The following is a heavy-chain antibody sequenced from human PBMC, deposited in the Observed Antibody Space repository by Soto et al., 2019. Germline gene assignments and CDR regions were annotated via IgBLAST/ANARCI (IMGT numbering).Heavy chain of an antibody. V-gene: IGHV1-18*01. D-gene: IGHD3-22*01. J-gene: IGHJ4*02. CDR3: ARGPTDYYDNSANYFLDY. CDR1: GYTFITYG. Sequence: QVQLVQSGAEVKKPGASVKVSRKASGYTFITYGVSWVRQAPGQGLDWLGWISTYNGNTRYAERLQGRVAMTTDTPTTTAYMELRNLRSDDTAVYYCARGPTDYYDNSANYFLDYWGQGTLVTVSS. CDR2: ISTYNGNT.